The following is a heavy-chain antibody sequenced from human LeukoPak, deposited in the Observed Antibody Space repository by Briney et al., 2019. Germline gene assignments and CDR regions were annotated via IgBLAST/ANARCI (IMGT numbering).Heavy chain of an antibody. D-gene: IGHD6-25*01. CDR3: AREIGGAFDI. CDR2: IFSGGNT. Sequence: GGSLRLSCAASGLTFSSSSLSWVRQAPGKGLKWVSVIFSGGNTYFADSVKGRFTISRDSSKNTLYLHMNSLRAEDTAVYYCAREIGGAFDIWGQGTMVTVSS. J-gene: IGHJ3*02. CDR1: GLTFSSSS. V-gene: IGHV3-53*01.